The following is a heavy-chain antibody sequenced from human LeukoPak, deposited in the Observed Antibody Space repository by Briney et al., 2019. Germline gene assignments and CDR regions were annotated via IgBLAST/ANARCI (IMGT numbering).Heavy chain of an antibody. CDR1: GFTFSSYN. D-gene: IGHD2-15*01. Sequence: PGRSLRLSCAASGFTFSSYNLHWVRQAPGKGLEWVAVIWFDGSQQYYADSMKGRFNISRDNSKNTFYLQVNSLRAEDTAVYYCARELLYYFDYWGQGTLVTVSS. CDR2: IWFDGSQQ. V-gene: IGHV3-33*01. J-gene: IGHJ4*02. CDR3: ARELLYYFDY.